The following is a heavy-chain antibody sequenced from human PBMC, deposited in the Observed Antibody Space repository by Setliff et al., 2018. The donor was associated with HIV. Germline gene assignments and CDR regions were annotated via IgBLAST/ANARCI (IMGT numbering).Heavy chain of an antibody. V-gene: IGHV3-49*04. D-gene: IGHD5-18*01. J-gene: IGHJ6*03. CDR1: GFTFGDYT. CDR3: SRLRGYSFGLASYYYYYMDV. Sequence: GGSLRLSCTGSGFTFGDYTMSWVRQAPGKGLEWVGFIRSKPHGGATEYAASVKGRFTISRDDSKSIAYLQVNSLTTEDTAVYYCSRLRGYSFGLASYYYYYMDVWGKGTTVTVS. CDR2: IRSKPHGGAT.